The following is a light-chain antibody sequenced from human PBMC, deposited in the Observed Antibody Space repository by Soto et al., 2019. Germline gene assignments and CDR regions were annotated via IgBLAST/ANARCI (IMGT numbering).Light chain of an antibody. CDR3: QQYGSVPLT. Sequence: EIVLTQSPGTLSLSPGERATLSCRASQSVSTSYLAWYQQKPGQAPRLLISGASSRATGITDRFSGSGSGADFTLTIIRLEPEDFAVYYCQQYGSVPLTFGGGTKVEIK. CDR1: QSVSTSY. J-gene: IGKJ4*01. CDR2: GAS. V-gene: IGKV3-20*01.